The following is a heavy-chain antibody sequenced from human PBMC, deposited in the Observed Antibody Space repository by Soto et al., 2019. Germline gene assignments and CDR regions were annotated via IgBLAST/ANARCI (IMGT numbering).Heavy chain of an antibody. CDR2: IIPIFGTA. CDR1: GGTFSSYA. CDR3: ARDGVRAVAALGY. D-gene: IGHD6-19*01. J-gene: IGHJ4*02. V-gene: IGHV1-69*13. Sequence: SVKVSCKASGGTFSSYAISWVRQAPGQGLEWMGGIIPIFGTANYAQKFQGRVTITADESTSTAYMELSSLRSEDTAVYYCARDGVRAVAALGYWGQGTLVTVSS.